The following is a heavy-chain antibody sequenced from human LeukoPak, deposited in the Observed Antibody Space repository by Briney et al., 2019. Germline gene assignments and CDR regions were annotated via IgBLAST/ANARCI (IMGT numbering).Heavy chain of an antibody. J-gene: IGHJ4*02. V-gene: IGHV4-34*01. D-gene: IGHD3-22*01. CDR2: INHSGST. CDR1: GGSFSGYY. CDR3: AREGGGDSSGYLSYYFDY. Sequence: SETLSLTCAVYGGSFSGYYWSWIRQPPGKGLEWIGEINHSGSTNYNPSLKSRVTISVDTSKNQFSLKLSSVTAADTAVYYCAREGGGDSSGYLSYYFDYWGQGTLVTVSP.